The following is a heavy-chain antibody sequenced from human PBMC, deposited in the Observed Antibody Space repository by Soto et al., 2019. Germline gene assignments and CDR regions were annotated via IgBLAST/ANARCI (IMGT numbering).Heavy chain of an antibody. V-gene: IGHV3-23*01. CDR3: LREGSGWYSRGTIDF. Sequence: LRLSCAASGFSFSNYVMNLFRQAPAKGLGWVSVISGSGIIASYSDTVHGRRTISRDHSNNPLYLHMKSLKAQHTGIYPCLREGSGWYSRGTIDFWGRGTMVTVSS. CDR1: GFSFSNYV. CDR2: ISGSGIIA. D-gene: IGHD6-19*01. J-gene: IGHJ3*01.